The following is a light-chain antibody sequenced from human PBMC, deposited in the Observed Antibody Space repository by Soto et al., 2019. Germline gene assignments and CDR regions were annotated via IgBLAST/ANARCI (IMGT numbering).Light chain of an antibody. V-gene: IGKV3-15*01. CDR1: QNATSN. J-gene: IGKJ4*01. Sequence: VVMTQSPATLSVSPGERATLSCRASQNATSNLAWYQQKPGQAPTLLFYGASTRASGVPDRFSGGGSGTEFTLTISRLEPEDFAVYYCRQYGRSLGFAFGGGTKVDI. CDR3: RQYGRSLGFA. CDR2: GAS.